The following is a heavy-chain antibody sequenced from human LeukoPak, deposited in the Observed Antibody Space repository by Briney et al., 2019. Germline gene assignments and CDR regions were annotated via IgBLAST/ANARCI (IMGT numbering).Heavy chain of an antibody. V-gene: IGHV3-23*01. CDR3: ARVLKRYYDSSGYYGDWFDP. CDR1: GFTFSSYA. Sequence: GGSLRLSCAASGFTFSSYAMSWVRQAPGKGLEWVSAISGSGGSTYYADSVKGRFTISRDSSKNTLYLQMNSLRAEDTAVYYCARVLKRYYDSSGYYGDWFDPWGQGTLVTVSS. J-gene: IGHJ5*02. D-gene: IGHD3-22*01. CDR2: ISGSGGST.